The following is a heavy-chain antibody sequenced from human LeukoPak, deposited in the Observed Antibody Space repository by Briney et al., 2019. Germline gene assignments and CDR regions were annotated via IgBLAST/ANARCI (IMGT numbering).Heavy chain of an antibody. CDR3: AKSGCSSTSCYGLFSGWFDP. CDR1: GFTFINYA. D-gene: IGHD2-2*01. CDR2: ISVGGSI. V-gene: IGHV3-23*01. J-gene: IGHJ5*02. Sequence: PGGSLRLSCPASGFTFINYAMSWFRKAPGKGLKWSSGISVGGSIYYADSVKGRFTISKDNSKNTLYLQMNSLRAEDTAVYYCAKSGCSSTSCYGLFSGWFDPWGQGTLVTVSS.